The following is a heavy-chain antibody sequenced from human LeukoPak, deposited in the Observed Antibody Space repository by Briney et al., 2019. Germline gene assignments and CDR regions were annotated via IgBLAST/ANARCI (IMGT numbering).Heavy chain of an antibody. CDR3: AGGDCSAASCYYFDY. CDR1: GFRFSGHY. J-gene: IGHJ4*02. V-gene: IGHV3-11*04. CDR2: ISSTVTTV. Sequence: PWGSLRLSCAASGFRFSGHYMSWIRQAPGKGLEWVAYISSTVTTVYYADSVKGRFTISRDNTKDSLYLQMSSLKAEDTAVDYCAGGDCSAASCYYFDYWGQGTLVTVSS. D-gene: IGHD2-15*01.